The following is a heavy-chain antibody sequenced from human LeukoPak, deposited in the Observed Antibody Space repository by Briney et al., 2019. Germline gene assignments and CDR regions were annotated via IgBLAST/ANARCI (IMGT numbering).Heavy chain of an antibody. CDR1: GGSISSSNYY. Sequence: SETLSLTCTVSGGSISSSNYYWNWIRQPAGKGLEWIGRIYTSGSTNYNPALKSRVSMSLDTSKNQFSLKLSSVTAADTAVYYCASSVDTAMVGVYWGQGTLVTVSS. CDR3: ASSVDTAMVGVY. D-gene: IGHD5-18*01. J-gene: IGHJ4*02. CDR2: IYTSGST. V-gene: IGHV4-61*02.